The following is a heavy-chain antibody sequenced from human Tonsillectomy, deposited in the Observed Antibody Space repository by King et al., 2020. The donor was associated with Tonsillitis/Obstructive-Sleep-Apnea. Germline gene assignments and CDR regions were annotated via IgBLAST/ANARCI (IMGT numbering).Heavy chain of an antibody. Sequence: VQLVESGGGVVQPERSLRLSCAASGFTFSSYGMHWVRQAPGKGLEWVAVIWYDGSNKYYADSVKGRFTISRDNSKNTLYLQMNSLRAEDTAVYYCARGGTVDWGDYWGQGTLVTVSS. CDR1: GFTFSSYG. J-gene: IGHJ4*02. D-gene: IGHD3/OR15-3a*01. V-gene: IGHV3-33*01. CDR3: ARGGTVDWGDY. CDR2: IWYDGSNK.